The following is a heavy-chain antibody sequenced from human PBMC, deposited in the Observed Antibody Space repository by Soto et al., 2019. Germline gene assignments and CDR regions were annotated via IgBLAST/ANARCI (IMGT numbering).Heavy chain of an antibody. Sequence: SGPTLVNPTQTLTLTCTFSGFSFSTSGVGVGWIRQPPGRALEWLALIYWNDDKRYSPSLKSRLTITKDTSKNQVVLTMTNMDPVDTATYFCAHFFWSELQGHSWFDPWGQGTLVTVSS. D-gene: IGHD3-3*01. CDR2: IYWNDDK. CDR3: AHFFWSELQGHSWFDP. V-gene: IGHV2-5*01. J-gene: IGHJ5*02. CDR1: GFSFSTSGVG.